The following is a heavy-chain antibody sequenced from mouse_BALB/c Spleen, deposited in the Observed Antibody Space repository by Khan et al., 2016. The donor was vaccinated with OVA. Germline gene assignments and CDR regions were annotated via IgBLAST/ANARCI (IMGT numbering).Heavy chain of an antibody. Sequence: EVELVESGGGLVQPGGSRKLSCAASGFTFSSFGMHWVRQAPKKGLEWVAYISSGSSTIYYGDTVKGRFTISRDSTKNTLFLQMTSVRSEDTAMYYCDRSGGNFHWYFDVWGAGTSVTVSS. CDR1: GFTFSSFG. CDR2: ISSGSSTI. CDR3: DRSGGNFHWYFDV. V-gene: IGHV5-17*02. D-gene: IGHD3-1*01. J-gene: IGHJ1*01.